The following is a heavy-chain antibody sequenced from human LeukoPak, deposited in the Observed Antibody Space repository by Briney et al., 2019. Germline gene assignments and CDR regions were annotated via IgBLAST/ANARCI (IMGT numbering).Heavy chain of an antibody. Sequence: PSETLSLTCAVYGGSFSGYYWSWIRQPRGKGLEWIGEINHSGSTNYNPSLKSRVTISVDTSKNQFSLKLSSVTAADTAVYYCARAEMGIAARPFDYWGQGTLVTVSS. CDR2: INHSGST. D-gene: IGHD6-6*01. V-gene: IGHV4-34*01. CDR1: GGSFSGYY. J-gene: IGHJ4*02. CDR3: ARAEMGIAARPFDY.